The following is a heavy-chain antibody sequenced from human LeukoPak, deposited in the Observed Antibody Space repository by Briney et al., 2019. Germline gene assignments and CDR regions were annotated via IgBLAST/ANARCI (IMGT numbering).Heavy chain of an antibody. Sequence: GGSLRLSCAASGFTFSSYGMHWVRQAPGKGLEWVAFIRYDGSNKYYADSVKGRFTISRDNAKNSLYLQMNSLRAEDTAVYYCAREGSYGYELDYWGQGTLVTVSS. CDR3: AREGSYGYELDY. CDR2: IRYDGSNK. J-gene: IGHJ4*02. D-gene: IGHD5-18*01. V-gene: IGHV3-30*02. CDR1: GFTFSSYG.